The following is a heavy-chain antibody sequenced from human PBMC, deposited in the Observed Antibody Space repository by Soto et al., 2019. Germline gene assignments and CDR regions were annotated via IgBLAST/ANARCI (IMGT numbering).Heavy chain of an antibody. D-gene: IGHD1-7*01. V-gene: IGHV1-24*01. CDR2: FDSEDGET. Sequence: GASVKVSCKASGYTFTGYYMHWVRQAPGQGLEWMGGFDSEDGETIYAQKFQGRVTMTEDTSIGAAYMELSSLRSEDTAVYYCATSWNYPPETLYYYYMDVWGKGTTVTVSS. CDR1: GYTFTGYY. CDR3: ATSWNYPPETLYYYYMDV. J-gene: IGHJ6*03.